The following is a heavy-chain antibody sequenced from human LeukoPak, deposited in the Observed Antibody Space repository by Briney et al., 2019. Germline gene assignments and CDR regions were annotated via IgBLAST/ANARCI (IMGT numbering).Heavy chain of an antibody. V-gene: IGHV4-59*01. D-gene: IGHD4-17*01. J-gene: IGHJ4*02. CDR2: MSYSGST. CDR1: GGSISNYY. CDR3: ARGQNKKYGPFLDF. Sequence: SETLSLTCTVSGGSISNYYWSWIRQSPGKGLEWIGCMSYSGSTNYNPSLKSRVTISLDTSKNQFSLKLSSVTAADTAEYYCARGQNKKYGPFLDFWGQGTLVTVSS.